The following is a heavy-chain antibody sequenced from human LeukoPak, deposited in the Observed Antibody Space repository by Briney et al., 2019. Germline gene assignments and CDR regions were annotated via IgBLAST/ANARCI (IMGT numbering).Heavy chain of an antibody. CDR1: GYTFTDYY. V-gene: IGHV1-2*02. J-gene: IGHJ4*02. Sequence: ASVKVSCEHSGYTFTDYYMHWVRQAPGQGLEWMGCINTNGGDTNYAPKFQDRVTMTRDTSISTAYLELSSLTLDDTAVYYCAPANYILDHWGRGTLVIVSS. D-gene: IGHD1-7*01. CDR2: INTNGGDT. CDR3: APANYILDH.